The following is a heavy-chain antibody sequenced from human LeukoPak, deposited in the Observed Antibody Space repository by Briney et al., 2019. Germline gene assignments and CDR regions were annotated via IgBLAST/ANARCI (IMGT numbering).Heavy chain of an antibody. D-gene: IGHD3-22*01. CDR2: ISSSSSYI. V-gene: IGHV3-21*01. CDR1: GFTFSSYS. CDR3: TRDRYYYDSSGHPYYFDY. J-gene: IGHJ4*02. Sequence: PGGSLRLSCAASGFTFSSYSMNWVRQAPGKGLECVSSISSSSSYIYYADSVKGRFTISRDNAKNTLYLQMNSLRAEDTAVYYCTRDRYYYDSSGHPYYFDYWGQGALVTVSS.